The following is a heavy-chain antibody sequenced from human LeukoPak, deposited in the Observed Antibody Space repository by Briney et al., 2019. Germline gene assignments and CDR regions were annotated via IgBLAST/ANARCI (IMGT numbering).Heavy chain of an antibody. J-gene: IGHJ4*02. CDR1: GYTLTELS. V-gene: IGHV1-24*01. D-gene: IGHD1-26*01. CDR3: ATGVGATEYYFDY. Sequence: ASVKVSCKVSGYTLTELSMHWVRQAPGKGLEWMGGFDPEDGETIYAQKFQGRVTVTEDTSTDTAYMELSSLRSEDTAVYYCATGVGATEYYFDYWGQGTLVTVSS. CDR2: FDPEDGET.